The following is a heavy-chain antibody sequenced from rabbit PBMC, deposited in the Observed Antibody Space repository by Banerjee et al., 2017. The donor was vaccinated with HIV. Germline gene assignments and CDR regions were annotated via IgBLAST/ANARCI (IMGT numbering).Heavy chain of an antibody. Sequence: QQQVEESGGGLVKPGGTLTLTCTASGFSFSSSYWICWVRQAPGKGLEWIGCINTGSGNTDYASWAKGRFTISKTSSTTVTLQMTSLTAADTATYFCARDEQASGGYVFNLWGQGTLVTVS. D-gene: IGHD1-1*01. CDR3: ARDEQASGGYVFNL. CDR1: GFSFSSSYW. J-gene: IGHJ4*01. V-gene: IGHV1S45*01. CDR2: INTGSGNT.